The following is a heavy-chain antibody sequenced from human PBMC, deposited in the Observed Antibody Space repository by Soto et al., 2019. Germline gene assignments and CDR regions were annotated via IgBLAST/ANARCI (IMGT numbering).Heavy chain of an antibody. CDR3: ARDSGKFDY. Sequence: SETLSLTWTVSGGSVSSGSYYWSWIRQPPGKGLEWIGYIYYSGSTNYNPSLKSRVTISVDTSKNQFSLKLSSVTAADTAVYYCARDSGKFDYWGQGTLVTVSS. D-gene: IGHD6-25*01. V-gene: IGHV4-61*01. CDR1: GGSVSSGSYY. CDR2: IYYSGST. J-gene: IGHJ4*02.